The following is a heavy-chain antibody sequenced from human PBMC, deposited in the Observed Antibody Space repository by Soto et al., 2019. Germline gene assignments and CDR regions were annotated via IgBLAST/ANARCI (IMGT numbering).Heavy chain of an antibody. CDR2: INPSGGST. CDR1: GYTFTSYY. D-gene: IGHD2-15*01. CDR3: ARAMGVVVVAASPDAFDI. Sequence: ASVKVSCKASGYTFTSYYMHWVRQAPGQGLEWMGIINPSGGSTSYAQKFQGRVTMTRDTSTSTVYMELSSLRSEDTAVYYCARAMGVVVVAASPDAFDIWGQGTMVTVSS. V-gene: IGHV1-46*01. J-gene: IGHJ3*02.